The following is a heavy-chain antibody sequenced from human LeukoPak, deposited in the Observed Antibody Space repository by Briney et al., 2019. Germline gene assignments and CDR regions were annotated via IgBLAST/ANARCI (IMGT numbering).Heavy chain of an antibody. CDR2: ISSSGSTI. D-gene: IGHD3-3*01. J-gene: IGHJ6*02. V-gene: IGHV3-11*01. CDR1: GFTFSDYY. CDR3: ARELEYDFWSGYYGHYYYGMDV. Sequence: PGGSLRLSCAASGFTFSDYYMSWIRQAPGKGLEWVSYISSSGSTIYYADSVKGRFTISGDNAKNSLYLQMNSLRAEDTAVYYCARELEYDFWSGYYGHYYYGMDVWGQGTTVTVSS.